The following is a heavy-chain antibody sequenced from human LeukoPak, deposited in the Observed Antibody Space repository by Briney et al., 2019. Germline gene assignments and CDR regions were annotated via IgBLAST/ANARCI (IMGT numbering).Heavy chain of an antibody. CDR3: ARDGLLGTTRNGWFDP. J-gene: IGHJ5*02. D-gene: IGHD1-7*01. CDR2: IW. V-gene: IGHV3-66*01. CDR1: GFTVSSNY. Sequence: GGSLRLSCAASGFTVSSNYMSWVRQAPGKGLEWVAVIWFYADSVKGRFTISRDNSKNTLYLHMTSLRVEDTAVYYCARDGLLGTTRNGWFDPWGQGTLVTVSS.